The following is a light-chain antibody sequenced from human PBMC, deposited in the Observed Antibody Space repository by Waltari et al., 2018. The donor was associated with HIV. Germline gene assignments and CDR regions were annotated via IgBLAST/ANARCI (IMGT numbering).Light chain of an antibody. Sequence: QSALTQPASVSGSHGQSITISCTGTSSDVGSYNVVSWYQQHPGKAPKLMIYEVSKRPSGVSNRFSGSKSGNTASLTISGLQAEDEADYHCCSYAGSSTYVVFGGGTKLTVL. V-gene: IGLV2-23*02. J-gene: IGLJ2*01. CDR1: SSDVGSYNV. CDR3: CSYAGSSTYVV. CDR2: EVS.